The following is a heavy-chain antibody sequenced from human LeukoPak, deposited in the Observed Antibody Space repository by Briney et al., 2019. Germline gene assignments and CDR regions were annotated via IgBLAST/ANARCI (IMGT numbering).Heavy chain of an antibody. Sequence: SATLSLTCTVSGGSISSYYWSWIRQPPGKGLEWIGYIYYSGSTNYNPSLKSRVTISVDTSKNQFSLKLSSVTAADTAVYYCARDVSGYYLYWGQGTLVTVSS. D-gene: IGHD3-22*01. CDR1: GGSISSYY. J-gene: IGHJ4*02. V-gene: IGHV4-59*01. CDR3: ARDVSGYYLY. CDR2: IYYSGST.